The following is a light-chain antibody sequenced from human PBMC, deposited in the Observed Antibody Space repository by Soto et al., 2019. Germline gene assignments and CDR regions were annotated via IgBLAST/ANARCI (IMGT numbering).Light chain of an antibody. J-gene: IGLJ3*02. CDR2: GNS. V-gene: IGLV1-47*02. CDR3: AAWDGSRSGVV. CDR1: SSNIGFNA. Sequence: QSVLTQPPSASGTPGQRVTLSCSGSSSNIGFNAVNWYQQLPGTAPKLVMHGNSQRPSGVPDRFSGSKSGTSASLAISGLRTEDEAQYYCAAWDGSRSGVVFGGGTTLTVL.